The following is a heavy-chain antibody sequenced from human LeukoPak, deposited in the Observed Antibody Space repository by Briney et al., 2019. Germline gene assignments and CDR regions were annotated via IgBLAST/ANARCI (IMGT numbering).Heavy chain of an antibody. V-gene: IGHV1-8*01. CDR2: MNPNSGNT. CDR1: GYTFTSYD. Sequence: ASVKVSCKASGYTFTSYDINWVRQATGQGLEWMGWMNPNSGNTGYAQKFQGRVTMTRNTSISTAYMGLSSLRSEDTAVYYCARAYDSSGYYYAISSDWGQGTLVAVSS. D-gene: IGHD3-22*01. CDR3: ARAYDSSGYYYAISSD. J-gene: IGHJ4*02.